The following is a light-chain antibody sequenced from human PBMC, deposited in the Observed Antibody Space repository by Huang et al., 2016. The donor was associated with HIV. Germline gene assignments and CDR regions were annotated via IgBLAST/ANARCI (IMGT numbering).Light chain of an antibody. CDR2: DAS. V-gene: IGKV1-33*01. Sequence: DIQMTQSPSSLSASVGERVTITCQASQDISNYLNWYEQKPGKPPSLLIYDASKLETGVPSRFSGSGSGTDFTFTISSLQPDDFATYYCQQYDRLPGTFGQGTRLDIK. J-gene: IGKJ5*01. CDR3: QQYDRLPGT. CDR1: QDISNY.